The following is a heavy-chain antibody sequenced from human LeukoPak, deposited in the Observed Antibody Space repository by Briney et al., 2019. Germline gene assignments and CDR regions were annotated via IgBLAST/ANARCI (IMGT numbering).Heavy chain of an antibody. J-gene: IGHJ4*02. V-gene: IGHV1-69*05. CDR1: GGTFSSYA. CDR3: ARGLVFGVVAYYFDY. D-gene: IGHD3-3*01. CDR2: IIPIFGTA. Sequence: SVKVSCKASGGTFSSYAISWVRQAPRQGLEWMGGIIPIFGTANYAQKFQGRVTITTDESTSTAYMELSSLRSEDTAVYYCARGLVFGVVAYYFDYWGQGTLVTVSS.